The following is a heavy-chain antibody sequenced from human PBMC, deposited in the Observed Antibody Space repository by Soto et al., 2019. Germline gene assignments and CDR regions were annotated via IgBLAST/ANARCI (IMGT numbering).Heavy chain of an antibody. J-gene: IGHJ3*01. CDR2: IDYSGRP. CDR3: ARGRKDIVGPPDVFDV. Sequence: SETLSLTCTVSGGSVNTNYCTWIRQPPGRGPQWIGNIDYSGRPHYNPSLKSRVSMSIDISKNKFSLRLNSVTAADTAVYYCARGRKDIVGPPDVFDVWGQGTMVTVSS. D-gene: IGHD2-21*01. CDR1: GGSVNTNY. V-gene: IGHV4-59*02.